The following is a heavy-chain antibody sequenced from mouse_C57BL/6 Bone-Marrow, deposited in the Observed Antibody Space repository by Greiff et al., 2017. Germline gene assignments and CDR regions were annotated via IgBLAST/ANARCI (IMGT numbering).Heavy chain of an antibody. CDR2: IDPSDSET. Sequence: QVQLQQPGAELVRPGSSVKLSCKASGYTFTSYWMHWVKQRPIQGLEWIGNIDPSDSETHYNQKFKDKATLTVDKSSSTAYMQLSSLTSEASAVYFCATSDYSKGYAMDYWGQGTSVTVSS. CDR3: ATSDYSKGYAMDY. J-gene: IGHJ4*01. V-gene: IGHV1-52*01. D-gene: IGHD2-5*01. CDR1: GYTFTSYW.